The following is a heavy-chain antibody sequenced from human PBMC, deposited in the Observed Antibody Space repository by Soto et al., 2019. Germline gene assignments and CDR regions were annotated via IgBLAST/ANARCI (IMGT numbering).Heavy chain of an antibody. CDR3: AIMLELGGYFDY. CDR2: IIPIFGTA. J-gene: IGHJ4*02. V-gene: IGHV1-69*13. CDR1: GGTFSSYA. D-gene: IGHD1-7*01. Sequence: SVKVSCKASGGTFSSYAISWVRQAPGRGLEWMGGIIPIFGTANYAQKFQGRVTITADESTSTAYMELSSLRSEDTAVYYCAIMLELGGYFDYWGQGTLITVSS.